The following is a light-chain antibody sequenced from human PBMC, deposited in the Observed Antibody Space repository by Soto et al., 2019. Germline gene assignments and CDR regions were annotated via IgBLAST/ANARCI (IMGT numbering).Light chain of an antibody. J-gene: IGKJ1*01. CDR1: QSVGKY. V-gene: IGKV3-20*01. CDR3: QQYVSSPQT. Sequence: EIVMTQSPATLSLSPGERATLSCRASQSVGKYLVWYQQKPGQAPRLLTYDASNRATGIPARFSGSGSGTDFTLTISRLEPEDFAMYFCQQYVSSPQTFGQGTKVDIK. CDR2: DAS.